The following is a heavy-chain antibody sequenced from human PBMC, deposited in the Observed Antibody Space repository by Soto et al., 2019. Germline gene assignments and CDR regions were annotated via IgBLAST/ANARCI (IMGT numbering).Heavy chain of an antibody. D-gene: IGHD6-13*01. V-gene: IGHV3-43*01. J-gene: IGHJ6*02. CDR2: ISWDGGST. Sequence: GGSLRLSCAASGFTFDDYTMHWVRQAPGKGLEWVSLISWDGGSTYYADSVKGRFTISRDNSKNSLYLQMNSLRTEDTALYYCAKDIADSSSGFFDYGMDVWGQGTTVTVSS. CDR1: GFTFDDYT. CDR3: AKDIADSSSGFFDYGMDV.